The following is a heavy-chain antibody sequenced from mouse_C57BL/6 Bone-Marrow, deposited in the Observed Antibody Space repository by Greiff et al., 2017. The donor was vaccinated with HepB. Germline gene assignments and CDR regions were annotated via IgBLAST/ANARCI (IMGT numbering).Heavy chain of an antibody. CDR3: AKHYYGSSYGGDY. Sequence: EVKLMESGGGLVQPGGSLKLSCAASGFTFSDYYMYWVRQTPEKRLEWVAYISNGGGSTYYPDTVKGRFTISRDNAKNTLYLQMSRLKSEDTAMYYWAKHYYGSSYGGDYWGQGTSVTVSS. CDR2: ISNGGGST. J-gene: IGHJ4*01. CDR1: GFTFSDYY. V-gene: IGHV5-12*01. D-gene: IGHD1-1*01.